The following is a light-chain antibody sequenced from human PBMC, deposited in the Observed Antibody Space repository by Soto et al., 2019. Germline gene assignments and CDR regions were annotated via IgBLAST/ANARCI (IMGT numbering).Light chain of an antibody. Sequence: DIQMTQSPSSLSASVGDRVTITCRASQSISSYLNWYQQKPGKAPKLLIYAASSLQSGVPSRFSGSVSWTDFTLTISSLQPEDFATYYCQQSYSTLFTFGPGTKVDV. V-gene: IGKV1-39*01. CDR3: QQSYSTLFT. CDR1: QSISSY. J-gene: IGKJ3*01. CDR2: AAS.